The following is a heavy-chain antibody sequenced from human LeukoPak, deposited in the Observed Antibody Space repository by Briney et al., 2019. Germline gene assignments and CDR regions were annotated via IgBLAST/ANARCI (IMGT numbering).Heavy chain of an antibody. CDR3: AKDPPYSSGWPPAY. J-gene: IGHJ4*02. Sequence: PGGSLRLSCAASGFTFSSYAMSWVRQAPGKGLEWVSAISGSGGSTYYADSVKGRFTISRDNSKNTLHLQMNSLRAEDTAVYYCAKDPPYSSGWPPAYWGQGTLVTVSS. D-gene: IGHD6-19*01. V-gene: IGHV3-23*01. CDR2: ISGSGGST. CDR1: GFTFSSYA.